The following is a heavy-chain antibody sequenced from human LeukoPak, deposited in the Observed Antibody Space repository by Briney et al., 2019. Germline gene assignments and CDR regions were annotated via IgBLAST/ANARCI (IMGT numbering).Heavy chain of an antibody. Sequence: SETLSLTCAVSGGSISSGGYSWSWIRQPPGKGLEWIGYIYHSGSTYYNPSLKSRVTISVDRSKNQFSLKLSSVTAADTVVYYCARAGYSSGWPPSYFDYWGQGTLVTVSS. J-gene: IGHJ4*02. CDR3: ARAGYSSGWPPSYFDY. D-gene: IGHD6-19*01. CDR2: IYHSGST. CDR1: GGSISSGGYS. V-gene: IGHV4-30-2*01.